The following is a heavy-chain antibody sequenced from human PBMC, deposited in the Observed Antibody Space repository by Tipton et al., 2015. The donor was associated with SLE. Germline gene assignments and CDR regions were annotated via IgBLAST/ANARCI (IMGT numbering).Heavy chain of an antibody. CDR1: GFTFSSYG. Sequence: SGFTFSSYGMHWVRQAPGKGLEWVAFIRYDGSNKYYADSVKGRFTISKDNSKNTLYLQMNSLRAEDTAVYYCAIEVSIAAAGTGDYWGQGTRVTVSS. D-gene: IGHD6-13*01. CDR3: AIEVSIAAAGTGDY. CDR2: IRYDGSNK. J-gene: IGHJ4*02. V-gene: IGHV3-30*02.